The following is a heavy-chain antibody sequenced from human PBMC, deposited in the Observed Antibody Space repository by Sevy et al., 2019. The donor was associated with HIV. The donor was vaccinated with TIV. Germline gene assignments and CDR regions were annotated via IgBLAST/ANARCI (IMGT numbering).Heavy chain of an antibody. V-gene: IGHV1-18*01. D-gene: IGHD3-10*01. CDR2: ISTYSGDT. Sequence: ASVKVSCETSGYTFTNYAISWVRQAPGQGLEWMGWISTYSGDTNYAQNLQGRVTMTTDSSTSTAYMDLRSLRSDDTALYYCVRDKRESSSGSWSYPFDYRGQGTLVTVSS. CDR3: VRDKRESSSGSWSYPFDY. J-gene: IGHJ4*02. CDR1: GYTFTNYA.